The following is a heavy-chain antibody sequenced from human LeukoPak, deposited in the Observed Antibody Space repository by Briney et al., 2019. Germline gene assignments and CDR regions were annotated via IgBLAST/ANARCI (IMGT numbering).Heavy chain of an antibody. V-gene: IGHV1-2*02. J-gene: IGHJ4*02. D-gene: IGHD6-13*01. CDR2: INPNSGGT. CDR1: GGTFSSYA. CDR3: VLLIAAAGTGDY. Sequence: ASVKVSCKASGGTFSSYAISWVRQAPGQGLEWMGWINPNSGGTNYAQKFQGRVTMTRDTSISTAYMELSRLRSDDTAVYYCVLLIAAAGTGDYWGQGTLVTVSS.